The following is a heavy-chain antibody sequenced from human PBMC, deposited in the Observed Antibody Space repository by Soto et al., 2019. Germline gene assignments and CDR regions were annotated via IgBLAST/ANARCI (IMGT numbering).Heavy chain of an antibody. J-gene: IGHJ4*02. CDR3: TTDQQGYYLFGY. CDR2: IKSKTDGGTT. Sequence: EVQLVESGGGLVKPGGSLRLSCAASGFTFSNDWMSCVRQAPGKGLEWVGRIKSKTDGGTTDYAAPVKGRFTISRDDSKNTLSLQMNSLKTEDTAVYYCTTDQQGYYLFGYWGQGTLVTVSS. CDR1: GFTFSNDW. D-gene: IGHD1-26*01. V-gene: IGHV3-15*01.